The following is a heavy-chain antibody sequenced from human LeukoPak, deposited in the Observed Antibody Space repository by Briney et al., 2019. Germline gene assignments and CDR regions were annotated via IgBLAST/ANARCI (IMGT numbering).Heavy chain of an antibody. CDR3: ARAYCSDGSCYLDY. CDR2: IRSSGSTK. V-gene: IGHV3-48*03. D-gene: IGHD2-15*01. J-gene: IGHJ4*02. CDR1: GFTFSTYA. Sequence: PGGSLRLSCAASGFTFSTYAVSWVRQAPGKGLEWVSYIRSSGSTKYYADSVKGRFTISRDNAKNSLYLQMNSLRAEDTAVYYCARAYCSDGSCYLDYWGQGTLVSVSS.